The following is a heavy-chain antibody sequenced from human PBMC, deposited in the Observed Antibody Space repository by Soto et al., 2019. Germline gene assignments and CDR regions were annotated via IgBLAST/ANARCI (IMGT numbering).Heavy chain of an antibody. Sequence: GGSLRLSCAASGFTLSSYAMSWVRQAPGKGPEWFSAISGSGGSTYYADSVKGRCTISRDNSKNTLYLQMNSLRAEDTAVYYFAKCLTHAFNIWGHANMGTVSS. CDR2: ISGSGGST. CDR1: GFTLSSYA. CDR3: AKCLTHAFNI. V-gene: IGHV3-23*01. J-gene: IGHJ3*02.